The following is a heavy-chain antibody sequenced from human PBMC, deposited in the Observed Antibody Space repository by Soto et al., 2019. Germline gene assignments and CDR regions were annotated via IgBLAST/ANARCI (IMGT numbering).Heavy chain of an antibody. D-gene: IGHD3-10*01. Sequence: QVQMVESGGGVVQPGTSLRLSGVVTGLTFSGNGMHWVRQAPGKGLEWVADITYDGSSTYYADAVKGRFTASRDNSKNILYLHMTSLRGDDTAMYYCAKDQMGRGWRTLDSWGQGTLAIVSS. J-gene: IGHJ4*02. V-gene: IGHV3-30*18. CDR2: ITYDGSST. CDR3: AKDQMGRGWRTLDS. CDR1: GLTFSGNG.